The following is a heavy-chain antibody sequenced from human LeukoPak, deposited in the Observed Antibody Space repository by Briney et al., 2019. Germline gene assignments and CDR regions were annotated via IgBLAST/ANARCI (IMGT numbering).Heavy chain of an antibody. D-gene: IGHD5-12*01. Sequence: GGSLRLSCAASGFTFSSYTMNWVRQAPGKGLEWVSSISSSSSYIYYADSVRGRFTISRDNAKNSLYLQMNSLRAEDTAVYYCARSGRGYEDAFDIWGQGTMVIVSS. V-gene: IGHV3-21*01. CDR2: ISSSSSYI. CDR3: ARSGRGYEDAFDI. J-gene: IGHJ3*02. CDR1: GFTFSSYT.